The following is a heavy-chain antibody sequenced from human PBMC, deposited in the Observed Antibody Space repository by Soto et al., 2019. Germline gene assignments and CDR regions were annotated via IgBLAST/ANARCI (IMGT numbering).Heavy chain of an antibody. CDR2: IYYSGST. V-gene: IGHV4-59*08. CDR3: ARRLWEYCSGGSCYSGAFDI. CDR1: GGSISSYY. Sequence: SETLSLTCTVSGGSISSYYWSWIRQPPGKGLEWIGYIYYSGSTNYNPSLKSRVTISVDTSKNQFSLKLSSVTAADTAVYYCARRLWEYCSGGSCYSGAFDIWGQGTMVTVSS. D-gene: IGHD2-15*01. J-gene: IGHJ3*02.